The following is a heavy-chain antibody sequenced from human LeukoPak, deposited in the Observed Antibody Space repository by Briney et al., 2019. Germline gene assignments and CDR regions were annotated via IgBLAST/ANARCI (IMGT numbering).Heavy chain of an antibody. CDR3: ARSLDFWSGYSASHAFDI. V-gene: IGHV3-30-3*01. J-gene: IGHJ3*02. CDR1: GFTFSSYA. D-gene: IGHD3-3*01. Sequence: GGSLRLSCAASGFTFSSYAMHWVRQAPGKGLEWVAVISYDGSNKYYADSVKGRFTISRDNSKNTLYLQMNILRAEDTAVYYSARSLDFWSGYSASHAFDIWGQGTMVTVSS. CDR2: ISYDGSNK.